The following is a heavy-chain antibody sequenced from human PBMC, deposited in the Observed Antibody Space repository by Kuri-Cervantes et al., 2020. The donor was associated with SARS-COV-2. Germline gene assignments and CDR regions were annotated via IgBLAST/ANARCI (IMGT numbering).Heavy chain of an antibody. D-gene: IGHD6-6*01. CDR1: GFTFSDYY. CDR2: ISSSGSTI. CDR3: ARARIAARPVPSYFDY. J-gene: IGHJ4*02. Sequence: GESLKISCAASGFTFSDYYMSWIRQAPGKGLEWVSYISSSGSTIYYADSVKGRFTISRDNAKNSLYLQMNSLRAEDTAVYYCARARIAARPVPSYFDYWGQGTLVTVSS. V-gene: IGHV3-11*01.